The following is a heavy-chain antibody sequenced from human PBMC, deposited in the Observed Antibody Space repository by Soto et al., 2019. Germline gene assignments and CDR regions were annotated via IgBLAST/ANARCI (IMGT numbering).Heavy chain of an antibody. Sequence: PVGSLRLSCAASGFTFSTYAMRWARQAPGKGLEWVSAISGSGDSTYYADSVKGRFTISRDNSKNTLYLQMNSLRAEDTAVYYCAKGTVPAAIRRDYFDYWGQGTLVTVSS. V-gene: IGHV3-23*01. CDR3: AKGTVPAAIRRDYFDY. CDR1: GFTFSTYA. CDR2: ISGSGDST. J-gene: IGHJ4*02. D-gene: IGHD2-2*02.